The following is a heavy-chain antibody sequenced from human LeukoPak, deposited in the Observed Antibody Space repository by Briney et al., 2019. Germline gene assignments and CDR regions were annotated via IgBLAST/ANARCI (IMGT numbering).Heavy chain of an antibody. Sequence: GSLRLSCAASGFTFSSYGMHWVHQAPGKGLEWVAVISYDGSNKYYADSVKGRFTISRDNSKNTLYLQMNSLRAEDTAVYYCAKDVRGYSSGWFSPDYWGQGTLVTVSS. CDR2: ISYDGSNK. CDR3: AKDVRGYSSGWFSPDY. J-gene: IGHJ4*02. CDR1: GFTFSSYG. V-gene: IGHV3-30*18. D-gene: IGHD6-19*01.